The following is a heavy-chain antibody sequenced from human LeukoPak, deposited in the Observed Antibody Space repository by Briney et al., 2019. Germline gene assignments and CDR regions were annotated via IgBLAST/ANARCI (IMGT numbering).Heavy chain of an antibody. D-gene: IGHD1-26*01. Sequence: SETLSLTCAVYGGSFSGYYWSWIRQPPGKGLEWIGEINHSGSTNYNPSLKSRVTISVDTSKNQFSLKLSSVTAADTAVYYCAREGPGSGSYRNWFDPWGQGTLVTVSS. CDR1: GGSFSGYY. CDR3: AREGPGSGSYRNWFDP. V-gene: IGHV4-34*01. CDR2: INHSGST. J-gene: IGHJ5*02.